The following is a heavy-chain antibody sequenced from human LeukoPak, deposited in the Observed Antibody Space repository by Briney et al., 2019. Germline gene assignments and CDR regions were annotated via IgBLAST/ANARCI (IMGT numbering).Heavy chain of an antibody. CDR3: ARDLSGPSVY. J-gene: IGHJ4*02. V-gene: IGHV3-21*01. CDR2: ISGSYSHI. Sequence: GGSLRLSCEASGFTFSSYSMNWVRQAPGKGLEWVSSISGSYSHIYYADSVKGRFTISRDNAKNSLYLQMNSLRAEDTAVYYCARDLSGPSVYWGQGTLVTVSS. D-gene: IGHD2-15*01. CDR1: GFTFSSYS.